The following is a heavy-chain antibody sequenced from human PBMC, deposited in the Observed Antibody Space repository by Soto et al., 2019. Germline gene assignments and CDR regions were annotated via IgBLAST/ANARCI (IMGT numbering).Heavy chain of an antibody. D-gene: IGHD5-18*01. CDR1: GGSISSGGYY. V-gene: IGHV4-31*03. CDR2: IYYSGST. Sequence: NPSETLSLTCTVSGGSISSGGYYWSWIRQHPGKGLEWIGYIYYSGSTYYNPSLKSRVTISVDTSKNQFSLKLSSVTAADTAVYYCARLEWIQLWSSFDYWGQGTLVTVSS. J-gene: IGHJ4*02. CDR3: ARLEWIQLWSSFDY.